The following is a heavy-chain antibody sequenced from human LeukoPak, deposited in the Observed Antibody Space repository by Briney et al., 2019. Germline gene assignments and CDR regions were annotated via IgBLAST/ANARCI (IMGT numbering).Heavy chain of an antibody. V-gene: IGHV3-30*02. CDR3: AKDFDRNYSLDY. D-gene: IGHD1-14*01. Sequence: GGSLRLSCAASGFIFSSHGMHWVRQAPGKGLEWLAFIQNDGRRRDYADSVRGRFTISRDSSKNTMYLEMSSLRAEDTAVYYCAKDFDRNYSLDYWGQGTLVTVSS. CDR2: IQNDGRRR. J-gene: IGHJ4*02. CDR1: GFIFSSHG.